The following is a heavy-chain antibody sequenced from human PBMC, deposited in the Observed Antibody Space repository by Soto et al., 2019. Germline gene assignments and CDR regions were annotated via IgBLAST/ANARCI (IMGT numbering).Heavy chain of an antibody. CDR3: AKDRIQLWNYFDY. Sequence: GSLRLSCAASGFTFSSYGMHWVRQAPGKGLEWVAVISYDGSNKYYAVSVKGRFTISRDNSKNTLYLQMNSLRAEDTAVYYCAKDRIQLWNYFDYWGQGTLVTVSS. J-gene: IGHJ4*02. CDR1: GFTFSSYG. V-gene: IGHV3-30*18. CDR2: ISYDGSNK. D-gene: IGHD5-18*01.